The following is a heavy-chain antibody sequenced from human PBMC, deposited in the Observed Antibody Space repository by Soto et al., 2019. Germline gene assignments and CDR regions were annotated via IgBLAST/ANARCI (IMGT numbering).Heavy chain of an antibody. D-gene: IGHD2-21*02. CDR3: AKTALGWFDP. V-gene: IGHV4-59*01. Sequence: SETLSLTCAVSGDSINNSYWSWIRQPPGKRLEWIGNIYYTGTTTYNPSLESRVTISVDTSKNQFSLKLNSVTAADTAVYYCAKTALGWFDPWGQGTLVTVSS. CDR2: IYYTGTT. J-gene: IGHJ5*02. CDR1: GDSINNSY.